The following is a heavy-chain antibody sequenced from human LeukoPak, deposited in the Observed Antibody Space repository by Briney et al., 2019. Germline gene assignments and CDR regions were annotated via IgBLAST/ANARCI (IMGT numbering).Heavy chain of an antibody. J-gene: IGHJ3*02. V-gene: IGHV3-21*04. Sequence: GGSLRLSCAASTFTFSSYSMNWVRQAPGKGLEWVSSISSSSYIYYADSVKGRFTISRDNSKNTLYLQMNSLRAEDTAVYYCAKDSLFSGWSPYAFDIWGQGTMVTVSS. CDR1: TFTFSSYS. CDR2: ISSSSYI. D-gene: IGHD6-19*01. CDR3: AKDSLFSGWSPYAFDI.